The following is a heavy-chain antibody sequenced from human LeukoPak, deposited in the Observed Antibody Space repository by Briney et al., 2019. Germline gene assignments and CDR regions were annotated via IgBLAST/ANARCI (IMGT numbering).Heavy chain of an antibody. J-gene: IGHJ4*02. CDR1: GFTFSSYS. Sequence: GGSLRLSCAASGFTFSSYSVNWVRQAPGKGLEWVAYITSSSSAIYYADSVKGRFTISRGNAKNSLYLQMNSLRAEDTAVYYCARAEYGGIDYWGQGTLVTVSS. D-gene: IGHD3-16*01. CDR3: ARAEYGGIDY. V-gene: IGHV3-48*01. CDR2: ITSSSSAI.